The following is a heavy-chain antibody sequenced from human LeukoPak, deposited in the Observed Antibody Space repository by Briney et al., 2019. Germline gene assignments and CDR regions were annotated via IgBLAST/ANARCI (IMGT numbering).Heavy chain of an antibody. CDR1: GYTFTGYY. Sequence: ASVKVSCKASGYTFTGYYMHWVRQAPGQGLEWMGWINPNSGGTNYAQKLQGRVTMTTDTSTSTAYMELRSLRSDDTAVYYCARGTLWFGELLSFDYWGQGTLVTVSS. D-gene: IGHD3-10*01. J-gene: IGHJ4*02. CDR3: ARGTLWFGELLSFDY. V-gene: IGHV1-2*02. CDR2: INPNSGGT.